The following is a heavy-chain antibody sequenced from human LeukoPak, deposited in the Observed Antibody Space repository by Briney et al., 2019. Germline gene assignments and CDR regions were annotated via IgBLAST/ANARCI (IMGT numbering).Heavy chain of an antibody. CDR1: GFTCSRFG. V-gene: IGHV3-30*02. J-gene: IGHJ5*02. Sequence: PGGSLRLSCEASGFTCSRFGMNWVRQAQGKGLEWVAFIQYDESLKCYLGSVKGRFATSRDNSKNTVYLQMNSLRVEDTAVYYCAKDQGVVGSYDAWGQGTLVTVSS. CDR2: IQYDESLK. D-gene: IGHD3-10*01. CDR3: AKDQGVVGSYDA.